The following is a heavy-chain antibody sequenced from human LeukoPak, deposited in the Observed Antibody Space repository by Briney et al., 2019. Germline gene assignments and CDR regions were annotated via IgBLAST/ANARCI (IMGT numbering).Heavy chain of an antibody. V-gene: IGHV1-18*01. CDR3: ASNPYYDFWSGYYIDFDY. CDR1: GYTFTSYG. J-gene: IGHJ4*02. CDR2: ISAYNGNT. D-gene: IGHD3-3*01. Sequence: ASVQVSCKASGYTFTSYGISWVRQAPGQGLEWMGWISAYNGNTNYAQKLQGRVTMTTDTSTSTAYMELRSLRSDDTAVYYCASNPYYDFWSGYYIDFDYWGQGTLVTVSS.